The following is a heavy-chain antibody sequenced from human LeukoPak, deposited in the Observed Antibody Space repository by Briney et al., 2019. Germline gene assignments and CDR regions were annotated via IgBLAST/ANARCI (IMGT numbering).Heavy chain of an antibody. CDR2: ISSNGGST. D-gene: IGHD3-22*01. J-gene: IGHJ4*02. CDR3: VKGETFKDYHDSSGGRGYYFDY. Sequence: PGGSLRLSCSASGFTFSSYAMHWVRQAPGKGLEYVSAISSNGGSTYYADSVKGRFTISRDNSKNTLYLQMSSLRAEDTAVYYCVKGETFKDYHDSSGGRGYYFDYWGQGTLVTVSS. CDR1: GFTFSSYA. V-gene: IGHV3-64D*09.